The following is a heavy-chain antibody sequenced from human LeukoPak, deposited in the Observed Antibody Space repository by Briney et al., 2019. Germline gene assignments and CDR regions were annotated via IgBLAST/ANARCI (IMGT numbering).Heavy chain of an antibody. Sequence: SETLSLTCAVYGGSFSGYYWSWIRQPPGKGLEWIGQINHSGSTNYNPSLKSRVTISVDKSKNQFSLKLSSVTAADTAVYYCARDFGGTTSFDPWGQGTLVTVSS. J-gene: IGHJ5*02. D-gene: IGHD1-26*01. V-gene: IGHV4-34*01. CDR2: INHSGST. CDR1: GGSFSGYY. CDR3: ARDFGGTTSFDP.